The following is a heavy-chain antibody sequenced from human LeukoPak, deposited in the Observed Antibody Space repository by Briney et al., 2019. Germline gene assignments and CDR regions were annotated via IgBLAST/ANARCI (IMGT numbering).Heavy chain of an antibody. Sequence: SETLSLTCTVSGGSISSYYWSWIRQPPGKGLEWIGYIYYSGSTNYNPSLKSRVTISVDTSKNQFSLKLSSVTAADTAVYYCARGDIAAAWGAFDIWGQGTMVTVSS. CDR3: ARGDIAAAWGAFDI. CDR2: IYYSGST. CDR1: GGSISSYY. D-gene: IGHD6-13*01. J-gene: IGHJ3*02. V-gene: IGHV4-59*01.